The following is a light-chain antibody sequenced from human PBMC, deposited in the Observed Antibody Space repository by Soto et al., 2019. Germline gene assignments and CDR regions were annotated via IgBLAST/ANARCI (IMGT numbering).Light chain of an antibody. CDR3: QQYNNWPQT. J-gene: IGKJ1*01. Sequence: EIVLTQSPGTLSLSPGERATLSCRASQSVSSSYLAWYQQKPGQAPRLLIYGASTRATGIPARFSGSGSGTEFTLTISSLQSEDFAEYHCQQYNNWPQTFGRGTKVDIK. CDR2: GAS. V-gene: IGKV3-15*01. CDR1: QSVSSSY.